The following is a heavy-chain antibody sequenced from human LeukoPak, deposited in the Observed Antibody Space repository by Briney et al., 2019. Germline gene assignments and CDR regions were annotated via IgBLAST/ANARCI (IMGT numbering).Heavy chain of an antibody. Sequence: ASVKVSCKASGYTFTSYDINWVRQAAGQGLEWMGWMNPNSGNTGYAQKFQGRVTMTRNTSISTAYMELSSLRSEDTAVYYCARTHNPYYYGSGSRDYWGQGTLVTVSS. D-gene: IGHD3-10*01. CDR3: ARTHNPYYYGSGSRDY. CDR2: MNPNSGNT. CDR1: GYTFTSYD. J-gene: IGHJ4*02. V-gene: IGHV1-8*01.